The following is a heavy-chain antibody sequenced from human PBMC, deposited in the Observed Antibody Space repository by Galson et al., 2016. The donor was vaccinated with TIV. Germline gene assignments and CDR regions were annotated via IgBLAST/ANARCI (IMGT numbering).Heavy chain of an antibody. CDR2: ILPISGST. J-gene: IGHJ4*02. V-gene: IGHV1-69*05. CDR1: GGTFNNYA. CDR3: VGVITGDQAFDS. Sequence: SVKVSCKASGGTFNNYAINWVRLAPGQGLEWMGGILPISGSTNYAQNFQGRLTISTDEFTTTVYLELNSLRSEDTAIYYCVGVITGDQAFDSWGQGTLVTVPS. D-gene: IGHD7-27*01.